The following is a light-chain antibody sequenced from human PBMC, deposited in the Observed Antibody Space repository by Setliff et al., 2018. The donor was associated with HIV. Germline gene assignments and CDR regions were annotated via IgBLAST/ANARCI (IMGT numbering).Light chain of an antibody. V-gene: IGKV4-1*01. CDR1: QSILKSRGNRNH. CDR3: QQDYSTPFT. CDR2: WAS. Sequence: DIVMTQSPDSLAVSLGERATINCKSSQSILKSRGNRNHLAWYQQKPGQPPKLLIYWASTRDSGVPDRFSGSGSGTDFSLTISSLQAEDVAVYYCQQDYSTPFTFGPGTKVDIK. J-gene: IGKJ3*01.